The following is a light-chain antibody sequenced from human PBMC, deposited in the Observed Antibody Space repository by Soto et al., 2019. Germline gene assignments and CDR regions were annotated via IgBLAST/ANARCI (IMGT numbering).Light chain of an antibody. CDR1: QSINSF. CDR2: GAS. V-gene: IGKV3-20*01. J-gene: IGKJ1*01. Sequence: EIVLTQSPGTLSLSPGEGATLSCRASQSINSFLAWYQKRRGQAPRLLIHGASNRATGIPDRFSGSGSGTDFTLTISRLEPEDFAVYYCQQYGGSPRTFGQGTKVEVK. CDR3: QQYGGSPRT.